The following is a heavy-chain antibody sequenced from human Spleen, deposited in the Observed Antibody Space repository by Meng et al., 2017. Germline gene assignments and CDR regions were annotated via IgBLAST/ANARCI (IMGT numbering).Heavy chain of an antibody. Sequence: SETLSLTCTVSGYSISSGYYWGWIRQPPGKGLEWIGSIYHSGSTYYNPSLKSRVTISVDTSQNNLSLKLSSVTAADSAVYYCARGPTTMAHDFDYWGQGTQVTVSS. CDR3: ARGPTTMAHDFDY. D-gene: IGHD4-11*01. J-gene: IGHJ4*02. CDR1: GYSISSGYY. CDR2: IYHSGST. V-gene: IGHV4-38-2*02.